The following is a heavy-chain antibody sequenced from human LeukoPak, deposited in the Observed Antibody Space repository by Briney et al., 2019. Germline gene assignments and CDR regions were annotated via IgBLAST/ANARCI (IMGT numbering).Heavy chain of an antibody. CDR3: AKDIPGGGDDY. CDR1: GFTFDDYA. D-gene: IGHD2-21*02. Sequence: GGSLRLSCAASGFTFDDYAMHWVRQAPGKGLEWVSGISWNSGSIGYADSVKGRFTISRDNAKSSVYLQLNSLRADDTAIYYCAKDIPGGGDDYWGQGTLVTVSS. V-gene: IGHV3-9*01. J-gene: IGHJ4*02. CDR2: ISWNSGSI.